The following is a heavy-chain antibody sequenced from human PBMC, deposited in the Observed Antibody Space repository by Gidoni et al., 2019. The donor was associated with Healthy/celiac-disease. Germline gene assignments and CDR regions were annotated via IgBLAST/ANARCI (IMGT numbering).Heavy chain of an antibody. Sequence: EVQLVESGGGLVQPGGSLRLSCASSGFTFRSYSMNWVRQAPGKGLEWVSYSSSSSSTIYYSDSVKGRFTISRDNAKNSLYLQMNSLRAEDTAVYYCARPLVDYYDSSGYFYYYYGMDVWGQGTTVTVSS. CDR1: GFTFRSYS. D-gene: IGHD3-22*01. V-gene: IGHV3-48*04. CDR2: SSSSSSTI. J-gene: IGHJ6*02. CDR3: ARPLVDYYDSSGYFYYYYGMDV.